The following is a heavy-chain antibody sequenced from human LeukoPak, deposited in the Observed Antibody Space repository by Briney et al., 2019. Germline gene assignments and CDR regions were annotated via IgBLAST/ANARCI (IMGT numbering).Heavy chain of an antibody. Sequence: GGSLRLSCAASGFTFSNYAVSWVRQAPGKGLEWVSGISGSGAKTYYADSVKGRFTISRDNSRNTLYIQMNSLRVEDTAVYYCSKDPVPHGNGLYWFDPWGQGTLVTVS. D-gene: IGHD1-14*01. J-gene: IGHJ5*02. CDR1: GFTFSNYA. CDR3: SKDPVPHGNGLYWFDP. CDR2: ISGSGAKT. V-gene: IGHV3-23*01.